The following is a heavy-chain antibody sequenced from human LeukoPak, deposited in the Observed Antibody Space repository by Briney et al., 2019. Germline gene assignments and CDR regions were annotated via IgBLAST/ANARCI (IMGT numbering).Heavy chain of an antibody. CDR1: GFTLSSYS. CDR3: VYCSGGSCFYFDY. J-gene: IGHJ4*02. CDR2: ISYDGSNK. V-gene: IGHV3-30*19. Sequence: GGSLRLSCAASGFTLSSYSMHWVRQAPGKGLEWVAVISYDGSNKYYADSVKGRFTISRDNSKNTLYLQMNSLRAEDTAVYYCVYCSGGSCFYFDYWGQGTLVTVSS. D-gene: IGHD2-15*01.